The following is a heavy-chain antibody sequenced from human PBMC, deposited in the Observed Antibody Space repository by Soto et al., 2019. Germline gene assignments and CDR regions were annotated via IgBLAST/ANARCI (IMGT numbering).Heavy chain of an antibody. J-gene: IGHJ6*02. D-gene: IGHD3-10*01. CDR1: GYSFTSYW. V-gene: IGHV5-10-1*01. CDR2: IDPSDSYT. Sequence: GESLKISCKGSGYSFTSYWISWVRQMPGKGLEWMGRIDPSDSYTNYSPSFQGHVTISADKSISTAYLQWSSLKASDTAMYYCAREQPPVTMVRGPYYGMDVWGQGTTVTVSS. CDR3: AREQPPVTMVRGPYYGMDV.